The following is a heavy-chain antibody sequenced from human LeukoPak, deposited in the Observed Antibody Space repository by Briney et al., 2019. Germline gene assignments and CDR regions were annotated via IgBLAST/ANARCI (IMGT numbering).Heavy chain of an antibody. V-gene: IGHV3-30*02. Sequence: GVTLMFSAAASGFTFSSSDMPRLGQAPGMEWEWLALPRYGGSNKYYTYSVRGRFTISRDISKDTLDLQMNSTRAQHTSSYYCAQHFYVYGAIAFDISGPGKTVTGS. CDR3: AQHFYVYGAIAFDI. CDR2: PRYGGSNK. CDR1: GFTFSSSD. D-gene: IGHD4-17*01. J-gene: IGHJ3*02.